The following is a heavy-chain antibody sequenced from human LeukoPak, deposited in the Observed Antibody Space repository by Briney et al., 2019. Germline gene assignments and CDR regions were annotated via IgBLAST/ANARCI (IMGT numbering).Heavy chain of an antibody. Sequence: GGSLRLSCAASGFTFSSYWMHWVRQAPGKGLVWVSRLKFDGTITQYADSVKGRFTVSRDNAKNTLYLQMDSLRAGDTAVYYCAGQANNWFDPWGQGTLVTVSS. CDR1: GFTFSSYW. V-gene: IGHV3-74*03. CDR2: LKFDGTIT. CDR3: AGQANNWFDP. J-gene: IGHJ5*02.